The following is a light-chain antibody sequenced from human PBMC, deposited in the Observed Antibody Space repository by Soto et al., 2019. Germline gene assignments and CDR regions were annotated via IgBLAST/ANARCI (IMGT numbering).Light chain of an antibody. CDR3: SSYVGSNNFV. CDR1: SSVVGGYNY. J-gene: IGLJ1*01. Sequence: QSVLTQPPSASGSPGQSVTISCTGTSSVVGGYNYVSWYQQHPGKAPKLIIYEVSKRPSGVPDRFSGSKSGNTASLTVSGLQAEDEADYYCSSYVGSNNFVFGTGTKVTVL. V-gene: IGLV2-8*01. CDR2: EVS.